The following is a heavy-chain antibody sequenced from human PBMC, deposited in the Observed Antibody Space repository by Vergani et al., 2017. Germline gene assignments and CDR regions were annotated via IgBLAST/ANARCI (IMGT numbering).Heavy chain of an antibody. CDR3: ARDAQTALELRDYYYYYMDG. J-gene: IGHJ6*03. Sequence: QVQLVESGGGVVQPGRSLRLSCAASGFTFSSYGMHWVRQAPGKGLEWVAVIWYDGSNKYYADSVKGRFTISRDNSKNTLYLQMNSLRAEDTAVYYCARDAQTALELRDYYYYYMDGWGKGTTVTVSS. D-gene: IGHD1-7*01. CDR2: IWYDGSNK. CDR1: GFTFSSYG. V-gene: IGHV3-33*01.